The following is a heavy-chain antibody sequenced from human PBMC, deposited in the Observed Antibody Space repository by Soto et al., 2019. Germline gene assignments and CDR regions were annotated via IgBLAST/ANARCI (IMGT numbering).Heavy chain of an antibody. V-gene: IGHV3-33*01. CDR2: IWYDGSNK. D-gene: IGHD6-19*01. CDR3: ARTSRLAGGNRGLDAFDI. CDR1: GFTFSSYG. J-gene: IGHJ3*02. Sequence: VQLVESGGGVVQPGRSLRLSCAASGFTFSSYGMHWVRQAPGKGLEWVAVIWYDGSNKYYADSVKGRFTISRDNSKNTLYLQMNSLRAEDTAVYYCARTSRLAGGNRGLDAFDIWGQGTMVTVSS.